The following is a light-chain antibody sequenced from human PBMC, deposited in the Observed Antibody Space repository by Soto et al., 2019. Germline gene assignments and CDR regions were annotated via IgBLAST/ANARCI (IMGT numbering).Light chain of an antibody. CDR3: AAWDDSLNGWV. CDR1: SSNIGAGYD. CDR2: GNI. Sequence: QSVLTQPPSVSGAPGQTVTISCTGSSSNIGAGYDVHWYQQLPGTAPKLLIYGNINRPSGVPDRFSGSKSGTSASLAITGLQAEDEADYYCAAWDDSLNGWVFGGGTKLTVL. V-gene: IGLV1-40*01. J-gene: IGLJ3*02.